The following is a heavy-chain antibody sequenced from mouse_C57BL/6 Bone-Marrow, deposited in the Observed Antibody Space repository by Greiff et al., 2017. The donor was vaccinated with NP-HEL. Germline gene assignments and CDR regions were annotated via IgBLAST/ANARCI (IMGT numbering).Heavy chain of an antibody. J-gene: IGHJ3*01. CDR2: IWWDDDK. Sequence: QVTLKVSGPGILQPSQTLSLTCSFSGFSLSTFGMGVGWIRQPPGKGLEWLAHIWWDDDKYYNPALKSRLTISKDTSKNQVFLKFANVDPADTATYSFARIVLWYPAWFAYWGQGTLVTVSA. CDR1: GFSLSTFGMG. D-gene: IGHD2-1*01. V-gene: IGHV8-8*01. CDR3: ARIVLWYPAWFAY.